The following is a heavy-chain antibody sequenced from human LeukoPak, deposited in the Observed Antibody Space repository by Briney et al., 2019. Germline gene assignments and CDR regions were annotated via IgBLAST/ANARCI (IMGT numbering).Heavy chain of an antibody. CDR2: INTDGSST. J-gene: IGHJ4*02. D-gene: IGHD3-9*01. Sequence: PGGSLRLSCAASGFIFSSYWMHWVRHAPGKGLAWVSRINTDGSSTSYADSVKGRFTISRDNAKNSLYLQMNSLRAEDTAVYYCARGVRILTGYYHYWGQGTLVTVSS. CDR1: GFIFSSYW. V-gene: IGHV3-74*01. CDR3: ARGVRILTGYYHY.